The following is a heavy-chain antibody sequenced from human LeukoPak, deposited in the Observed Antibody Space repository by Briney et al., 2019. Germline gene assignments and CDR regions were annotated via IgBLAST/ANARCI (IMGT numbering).Heavy chain of an antibody. CDR1: GFTFSSYA. V-gene: IGHV3-30*02. D-gene: IGHD6-19*01. Sequence: PGGSLRLSCAASGFTFSSYAMSWVRQAPGKGLEWVAFIRYDGSNKYYADSVKGRFTISRDNSKNTLYLQMNSLRAEDTAVYYCASAMLHSGWYYGPQFDYWGQGTLVTVSS. J-gene: IGHJ4*02. CDR2: IRYDGSNK. CDR3: ASAMLHSGWYYGPQFDY.